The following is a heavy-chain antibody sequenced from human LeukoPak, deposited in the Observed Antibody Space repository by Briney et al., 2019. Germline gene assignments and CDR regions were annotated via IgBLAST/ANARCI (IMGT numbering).Heavy chain of an antibody. Sequence: SETLSLTCTVSGGSISSYYWSWFRQPAGKGLEWIGRIYITGSTNYNPSLKSRVTMSVDTSKSQFSLRLSSVTAADTAVYYCARSGGDFWSGSFDYLDYWGQGTLVTVSS. CDR1: GGSISSYY. V-gene: IGHV4-4*07. D-gene: IGHD3-3*01. CDR2: IYITGST. CDR3: ARSGGDFWSGSFDYLDY. J-gene: IGHJ4*02.